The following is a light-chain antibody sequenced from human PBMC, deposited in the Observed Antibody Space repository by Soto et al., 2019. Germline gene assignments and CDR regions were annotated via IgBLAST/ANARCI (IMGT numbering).Light chain of an antibody. V-gene: IGKV3-11*01. J-gene: IGKJ5*01. CDR1: QSVSRS. Sequence: EIVLTQSPVTLSLSPGERATLSCRASQSVSRSLAWYQQKPGQAPRLLIYDVSNRASGIPARFSDSGSETDFTLTISSLEPEDFAVYYCQQRSDWPLTFGQGTRLEIK. CDR2: DVS. CDR3: QQRSDWPLT.